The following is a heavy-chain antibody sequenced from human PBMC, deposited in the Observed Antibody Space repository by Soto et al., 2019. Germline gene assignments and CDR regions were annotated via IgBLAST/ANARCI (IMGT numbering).Heavy chain of an antibody. CDR2: IYYSGST. V-gene: IGHV4-59*08. D-gene: IGHD3-10*01. CDR1: GGSISSYY. J-gene: IGHJ4*02. Sequence: SETLSLTCTVSGGSISSYYWSWIRQPPGKGLEWIGYIYYSGSTNYNPSLKSRVTISVDTSKNQFSLKLSSVTAADTAVYYCARRIRSSGEFDYWGQGTLVTVSS. CDR3: ARRIRSSGEFDY.